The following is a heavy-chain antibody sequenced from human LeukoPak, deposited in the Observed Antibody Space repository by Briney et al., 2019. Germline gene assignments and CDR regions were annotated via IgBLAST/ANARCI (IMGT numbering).Heavy chain of an antibody. CDR1: GFTFTSYG. D-gene: IGHD6-6*01. Sequence: PGGSLRLSCAASGFTFTSYGISWVRQAPGQGLEWMGWISAYNGNTNYAQKLQGRVTMTTDTSTSTAYMELRSLRSDDTAVYYCARDRPEYSSSSDYWGQGTLVTVSS. J-gene: IGHJ4*02. CDR3: ARDRPEYSSSSDY. CDR2: ISAYNGNT. V-gene: IGHV1-18*01.